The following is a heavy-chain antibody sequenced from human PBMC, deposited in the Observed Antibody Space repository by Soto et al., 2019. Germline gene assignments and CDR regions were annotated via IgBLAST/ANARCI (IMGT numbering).Heavy chain of an antibody. CDR2: ISSTGATD. D-gene: IGHD2-21*01. CDR1: GFTFSDYE. V-gene: IGHV3-48*03. CDR3: TRSALFPYLSFY. Sequence: PVGSLRLSCEASGFTFSDYEFHWVRQAPGKGLEWISYISSTGATDYYADSVQGRFTISRDDAKNSVSLQMNGLRAEDTAVYYCTRSALFPYLSFYWGQGTLVTVSS. J-gene: IGHJ4*02.